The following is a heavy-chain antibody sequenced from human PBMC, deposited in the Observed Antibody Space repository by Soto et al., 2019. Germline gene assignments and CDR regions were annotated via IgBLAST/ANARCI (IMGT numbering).Heavy chain of an antibody. D-gene: IGHD2-15*01. CDR2: ISAYNGNT. CDR3: ARDPRIVVVVAATPVGWFDP. J-gene: IGHJ5*02. V-gene: IGHV1-18*01. Sequence: ASVKVSWKASGYTFTIYGISWVRQAPGQGLEWMGWISAYNGNTNYAQKLQGRVTMTTDTSTSTAYMELRSLRSDDTAVYYCARDPRIVVVVAATPVGWFDPWGQGTLVTVSS. CDR1: GYTFTIYG.